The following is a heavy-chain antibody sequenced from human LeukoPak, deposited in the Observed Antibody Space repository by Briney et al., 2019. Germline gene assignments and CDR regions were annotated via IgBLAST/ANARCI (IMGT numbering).Heavy chain of an antibody. CDR1: GFTVSSNY. J-gene: IGHJ6*03. V-gene: IGHV3-53*01. Sequence: PGGSLRLSCAASGFTVSSNYMSWARQAPGKGLEWVSVIYSGGSTYYADSVKGRFTISRDNSKNTLYLQMNSLRAEDTAVYYCAAPREDGGSTYYYYYYMDVWGKGTTVTVSS. CDR3: AAPREDGGSTYYYYYYMDV. CDR2: IYSGGST. D-gene: IGHD4-23*01.